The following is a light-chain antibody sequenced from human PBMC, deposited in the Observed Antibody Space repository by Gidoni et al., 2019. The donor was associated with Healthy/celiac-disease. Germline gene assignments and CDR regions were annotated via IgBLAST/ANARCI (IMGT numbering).Light chain of an antibody. V-gene: IGKV2-28*01. CDR3: MQALQTPPFT. Sequence: DIMMTQSPLSLPVTPGEPASISCRSSQSLLHSNGYNYLDWYLQKPGQSPQLLIYLGSNRASGVPDRFSGSGSGTDFTLKISRVEAEDVGVYYCMQALQTPPFTFGPGTKVDIK. CDR2: LGS. CDR1: QSLLHSNGYNY. J-gene: IGKJ3*01.